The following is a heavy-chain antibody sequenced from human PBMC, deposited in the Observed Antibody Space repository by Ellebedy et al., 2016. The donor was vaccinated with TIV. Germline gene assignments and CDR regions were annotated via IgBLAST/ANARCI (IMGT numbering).Heavy chain of an antibody. V-gene: IGHV1-18*01. J-gene: IGHJ4*02. D-gene: IGHD3-10*01. CDR1: SYTFTRYA. CDR3: ARDTFRVGYGSGSFDY. CDR2: INAYDGNT. Sequence: ASVKVSXKASSYTFTRYAISWVRQAPGQGLEWMGYINAYDGNTNYAQKLQGRVTMTTDTSTSTANMELRSLRSDDTAVYFSARDTFRVGYGSGSFDYWGQGTLVTVSS.